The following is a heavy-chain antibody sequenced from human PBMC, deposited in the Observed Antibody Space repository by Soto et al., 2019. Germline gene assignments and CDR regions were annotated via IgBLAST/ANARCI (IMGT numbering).Heavy chain of an antibody. V-gene: IGHV1-18*01. CDR3: TRVAGCSGGSCYSVGHRFDP. D-gene: IGHD2-15*01. CDR2: ISAYNGNT. CDR1: GYTFTSYG. J-gene: IGHJ5*02. Sequence: ASVKVSCKASGYTFTSYGISGVRQAPGQGLEWMGWISAYNGNTNYAQKLQGRVTMTTDTSTSTAYMELRSLRSDDTAVYYCTRVAGCSGGSCYSVGHRFDPWGQGTLVTVSS.